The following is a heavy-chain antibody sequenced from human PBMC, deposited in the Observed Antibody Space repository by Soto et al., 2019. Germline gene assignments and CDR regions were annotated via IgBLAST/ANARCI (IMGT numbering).Heavy chain of an antibody. V-gene: IGHV4-59*08. CDR2: IYGSGST. Sequence: SETLSLTCTVSGNSIGDYYLSWFRQSPGKGLEWIGYIYGSGSTNYNPSLKSRVTISADTSKNQFSLKLTSVTAADTAVYYCARRRIGDYWGQGTPVTVSS. CDR3: ARRRIGDY. CDR1: GNSIGDYY. J-gene: IGHJ4*02. D-gene: IGHD3-3*01.